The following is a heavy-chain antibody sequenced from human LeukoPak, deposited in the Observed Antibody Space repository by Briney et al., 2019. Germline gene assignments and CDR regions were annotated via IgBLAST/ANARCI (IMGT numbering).Heavy chain of an antibody. D-gene: IGHD2/OR15-2a*01. CDR2: IWHDGNNK. J-gene: IGHJ4*02. CDR1: GFTFNGYA. V-gene: IGHV3-33*01. Sequence: GGSLRLSYAASGFTFNGYAMHWVRQAPGKGLEWVAVIWHDGNNKYYADSVKGRFTISRDNSKNTVYLQMNSLRAGDTAVYYCARDWMGSTRLAGDYWGQGTLVTVSS. CDR3: ARDWMGSTRLAGDY.